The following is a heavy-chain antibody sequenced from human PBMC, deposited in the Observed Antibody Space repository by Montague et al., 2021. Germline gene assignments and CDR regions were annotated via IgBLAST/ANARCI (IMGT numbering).Heavy chain of an antibody. CDR1: SGSIFHAH. J-gene: IGHJ5*02. CDR3: AKQDYFVSGTSYKGFDP. Sequence: SETLSLTCTVSSGSIFHAHWSWVRQPPGKGLEWLGSMFYGGATSNNPPLKSRVTMSIDTSTNQFSLTLSFVTAADTAVYYCAKQDYFVSGTSYKGFDPWGQGILVTVSS. CDR2: MFYGGAT. V-gene: IGHV4-59*12. D-gene: IGHD3-10*01.